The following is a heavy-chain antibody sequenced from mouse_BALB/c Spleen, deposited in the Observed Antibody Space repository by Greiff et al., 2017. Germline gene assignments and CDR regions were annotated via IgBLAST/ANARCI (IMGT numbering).Heavy chain of an antibody. J-gene: IGHJ3*01. V-gene: IGHV1-77*01. Sequence: VQLVESGAELARPGASVKLSCKASGYTFTDYYINWVKQRTGQGLEWIGEIYPGSGNTYYNEKFKGKATLTADKSSSTAYMQLSSLTSEDSAVYFCARKNYGNAWFAYWGQGTLVTVSA. CDR2: IYPGSGNT. D-gene: IGHD2-1*01. CDR3: ARKNYGNAWFAY. CDR1: GYTFTDYY.